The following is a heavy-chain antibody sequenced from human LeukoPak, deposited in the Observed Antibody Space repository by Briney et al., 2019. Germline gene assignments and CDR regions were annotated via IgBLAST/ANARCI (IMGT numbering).Heavy chain of an antibody. CDR1: GGSISSSSYY. J-gene: IGHJ4*02. CDR2: IYSSGST. D-gene: IGHD3-10*01. Sequence: SSETLSLTCTVSGGSISSSSYYWDWIRQPPGKGLEWIGSIYSSGSTYYNPSLKSRVTISVDTSKNQFSLNLSSVPASDTAVYYCARRGGSGRSFDYWGQGILVAVSS. CDR3: ARRGGSGRSFDY. V-gene: IGHV4-39*01.